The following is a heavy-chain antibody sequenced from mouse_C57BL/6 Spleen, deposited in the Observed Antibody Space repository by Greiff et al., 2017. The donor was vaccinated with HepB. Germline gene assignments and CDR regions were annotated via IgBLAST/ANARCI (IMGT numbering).Heavy chain of an antibody. CDR3: ARGAYGSSHDY. J-gene: IGHJ2*01. CDR2: INPGSGGT. V-gene: IGHV1-54*01. D-gene: IGHD1-1*01. CDR1: GNAFTNYL. Sequence: VQLQQSGAELVRPGTSVKVSCKASGNAFTNYLIEWVKQRPGQGLEWIGVINPGSGGTNYNEKFKGKATLTADKSSSTAYMQLSSLTSEDSAVYFCARGAYGSSHDYWGQGTTLTVSS.